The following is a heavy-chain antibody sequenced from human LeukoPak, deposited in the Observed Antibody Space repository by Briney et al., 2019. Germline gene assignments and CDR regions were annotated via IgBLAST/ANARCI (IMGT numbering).Heavy chain of an antibody. V-gene: IGHV4-59*01. J-gene: IGHJ5*02. CDR1: GCPLSRYY. Sequence: KPSETLSLTCPCPGCPLSRYYWSWVRQPPGKGTEWVGYIYYSGSTNYNPSLKSRVTISVDTSKNQFSLKLSSVTAADTAVYYCARDGVPYDSKENWFDPWGQGTLVTVSS. D-gene: IGHD3-22*01. CDR2: IYYSGST. CDR3: ARDGVPYDSKENWFDP.